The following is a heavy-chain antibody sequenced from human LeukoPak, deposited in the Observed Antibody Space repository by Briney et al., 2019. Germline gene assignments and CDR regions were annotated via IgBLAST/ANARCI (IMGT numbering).Heavy chain of an antibody. CDR1: GFTFSSYE. J-gene: IGHJ4*02. V-gene: IGHV3-48*03. Sequence: PGGSLRLSCAASGFTFSSYEMNWVRQAPGKGLEWVSYISSSGSIIYYADSVKGRLTISRDNAKNSLYLHMNSLRAEDTAVYYCARDLVVAATGDYWGQGTLVTVSS. D-gene: IGHD2-15*01. CDR3: ARDLVVAATGDY. CDR2: ISSSGSII.